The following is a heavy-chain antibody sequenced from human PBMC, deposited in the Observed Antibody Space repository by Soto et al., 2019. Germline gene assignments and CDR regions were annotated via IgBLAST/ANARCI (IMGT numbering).Heavy chain of an antibody. D-gene: IGHD6-13*01. CDR3: ASPPSSSRYYYGMDV. V-gene: IGHV1-69*12. CDR2: IIPIFATA. CDR1: GGTFSSYA. J-gene: IGHJ6*02. Sequence: QVQLVQSGAEVKKPGSSVKVSCKASGGTFSSYAISWVRQAPGQGLEWMGGIIPIFATANYAQKFQGRVTITADESTSTAYMELSSLRSEDTAAYSCASPPSSSRYYYGMDVWGQGTTVTVSS.